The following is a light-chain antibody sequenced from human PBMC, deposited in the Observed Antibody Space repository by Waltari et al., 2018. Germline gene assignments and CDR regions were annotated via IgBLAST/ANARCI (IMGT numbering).Light chain of an antibody. CDR3: QQYFKTPLT. CDR1: QTILYSSSNKNY. CDR2: WAS. Sequence: DIVMTQSPDSLTVSLGERATINCKSSQTILYSSSNKNYLAWYQQKPRQPPKLLIYWASTRESGVPDRFSGTGSGTDFTLTISRLQAEDVAVYYCQQYFKTPLTFGGGTKLEI. V-gene: IGKV4-1*01. J-gene: IGKJ4*01.